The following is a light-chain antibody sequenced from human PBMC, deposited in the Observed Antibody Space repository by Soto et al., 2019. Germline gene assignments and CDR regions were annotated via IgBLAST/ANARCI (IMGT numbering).Light chain of an antibody. CDR2: DVS. V-gene: IGLV2-11*01. Sequence: QSVLAQPRSVSGSPGQSVTISCTGPSIDVGGSNYVSWYQQHPGKAPKLMIYDVSERPSGVPDRFSGSKSGNTASLTISGLQAEDEADYYCRSYAVTFYVFGTGTKATVL. CDR3: RSYAVTFYV. CDR1: SIDVGGSNY. J-gene: IGLJ1*01.